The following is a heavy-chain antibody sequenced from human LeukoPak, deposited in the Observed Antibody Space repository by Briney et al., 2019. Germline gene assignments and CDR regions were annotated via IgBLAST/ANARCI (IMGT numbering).Heavy chain of an antibody. CDR2: IWYDRSNT. V-gene: IGHV3-33*01. CDR3: ARDMTATGVLWIDY. CDR1: GFIFSDYG. D-gene: IGHD1-1*01. J-gene: IGHJ4*02. Sequence: PGGSLRLSCAASGFIFSDYGMHWVRQAPGKGLEWVAVIWYDRSNTYYADSVKGRFTISRDNSKNTLYLQLNSLRAEDTAVYYCARDMTATGVLWIDYWGQGILVTVSS.